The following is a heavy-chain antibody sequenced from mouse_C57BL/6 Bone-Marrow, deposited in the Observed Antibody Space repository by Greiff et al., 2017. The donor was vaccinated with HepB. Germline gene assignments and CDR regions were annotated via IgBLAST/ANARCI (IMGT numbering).Heavy chain of an antibody. CDR1: GFTFSDYG. CDR3: ARGLWSPRGAMDY. J-gene: IGHJ4*01. D-gene: IGHD1-1*02. Sequence: EVQRVESGGGLVKPGGSLKLSCAASGFTFSDYGMHWVRQAPEKGLEWVAYISSGSSTIYYADTVKGRFTISRDNAKNTLFLQMTSLRSEDTAMYYCARGLWSPRGAMDYWGQGTSVTVSS. CDR2: ISSGSSTI. V-gene: IGHV5-17*01.